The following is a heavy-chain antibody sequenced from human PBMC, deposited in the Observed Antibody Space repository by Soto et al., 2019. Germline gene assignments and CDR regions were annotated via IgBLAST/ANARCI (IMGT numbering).Heavy chain of an antibody. Sequence: VFWKTACCGVRKSRITWLRQAPGQGLEWMGWIGAYNGNRKYLQKLQGRVTMTTDTSTNTAYMELTSRISDDTDVSYCARVIRVSAMTDWRPGTLGPVS. CDR1: CCGVRKSR. J-gene: IGHJ4*02. CDR3: ARVIRVSAMTD. D-gene: IGHD2-8*01. CDR2: IGAYNGNR. V-gene: IGHV1-18*01.